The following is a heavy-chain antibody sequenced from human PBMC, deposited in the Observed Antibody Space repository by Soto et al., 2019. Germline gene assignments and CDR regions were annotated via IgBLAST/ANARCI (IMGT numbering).Heavy chain of an antibody. J-gene: IGHJ4*02. CDR3: GAGAYFFDY. CDR1: GFTFSSYG. V-gene: IGHV3-33*01. D-gene: IGHD3-10*01. Sequence: QVQLVESGGGVVQPGRSLRLSCAASGFTFSSYGMQWVRQAPGKGLEWVAVIWYDGSKKYYADSVKGRFTISRDNSNNTLYLQMNSLRAEDTAVYYCGAGAYFFDYWGQGTLVTVSS. CDR2: IWYDGSKK.